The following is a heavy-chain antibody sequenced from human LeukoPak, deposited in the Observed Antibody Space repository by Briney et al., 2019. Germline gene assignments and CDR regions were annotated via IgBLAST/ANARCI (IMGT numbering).Heavy chain of an antibody. Sequence: PGESLKISCKGSGYSFTSYWIGWVRQMPGKGLEWMGIIYPGDSDTRYSPSFQGQVTISADKSISTAYLQWSSLKASDTAMYYCARLGCSYGYHTNYFDYWGQGTLVTVSS. V-gene: IGHV5-51*01. D-gene: IGHD5-18*01. CDR1: GYSFTSYW. CDR3: ARLGCSYGYHTNYFDY. CDR2: IYPGDSDT. J-gene: IGHJ4*02.